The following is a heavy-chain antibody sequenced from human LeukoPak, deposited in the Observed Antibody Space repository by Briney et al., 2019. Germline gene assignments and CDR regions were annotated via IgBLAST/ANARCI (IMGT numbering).Heavy chain of an antibody. CDR2: IIPIFGTA. Sequence: ASVKVSCEDSAGIFSSYAINWVRQAPGQGLEWMGWIIPIFGTANYAQKFQGRVTITADESTSTAYMELSSLRSEDTAVYYCASTYYYDSSGYYYAPIGYWGQGTLVTVSS. CDR3: ASTYYYDSSGYYYAPIGY. CDR1: AGIFSSYA. V-gene: IGHV1-69*01. J-gene: IGHJ4*02. D-gene: IGHD3-22*01.